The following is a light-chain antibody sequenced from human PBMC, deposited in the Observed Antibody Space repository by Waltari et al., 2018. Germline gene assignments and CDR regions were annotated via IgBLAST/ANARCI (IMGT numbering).Light chain of an antibody. V-gene: IGKV3-15*01. J-gene: IGKJ2*01. CDR3: QQYDSWLLYT. CDR2: GAS. Sequence: EIVMTQSPATLSVSPGERVTLSCRARQSVSSNLAWYQQKRGQAPRLLIYGASTRVTGIPARFSGSGSGTEFTLTISSLQSEDFAVYFCQQYDSWLLYTFGQGTNLEIK. CDR1: QSVSSN.